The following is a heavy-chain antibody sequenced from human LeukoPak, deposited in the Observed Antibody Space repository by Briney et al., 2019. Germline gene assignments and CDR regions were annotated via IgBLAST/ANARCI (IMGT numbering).Heavy chain of an antibody. CDR2: IYHSGST. Sequence: SETLSLTCTVSGYSISSGYYWGWIRQPPGKGLEWIGSIYHSGSTYYNPSLKSRVTISVDTSKNQFSLKLSSVTAADTAVYYCARGPSGYHNTGGQGTLVTVSP. CDR3: ARGPSGYHNT. V-gene: IGHV4-38-2*02. D-gene: IGHD5-12*01. J-gene: IGHJ4*02. CDR1: GYSISSGYY.